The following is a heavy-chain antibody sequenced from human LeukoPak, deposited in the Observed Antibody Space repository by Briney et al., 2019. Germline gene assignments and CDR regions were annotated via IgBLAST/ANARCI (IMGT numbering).Heavy chain of an antibody. J-gene: IGHJ5*02. CDR2: INPNSGGT. V-gene: IGHV1-2*02. CDR3: ARSTLFGGVIGT. D-gene: IGHD3-16*02. CDR1: GYTSTGYY. Sequence: ASVKVSCKASGYTSTGYYMHWVRQAPGQGLEWMGWINPNSGGTNYAQKFQGRVTMTRDTSISTAYMELSRLRSDDTAVYYCARSTLFGGVIGTWGQGTLVTVSS.